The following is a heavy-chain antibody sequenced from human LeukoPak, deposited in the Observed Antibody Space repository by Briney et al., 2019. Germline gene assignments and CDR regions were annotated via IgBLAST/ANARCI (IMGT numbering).Heavy chain of an antibody. V-gene: IGHV1-69*05. Sequence: ASVKVSCKASGGTFSSYAISWVRQAPGQGLEWMGRIIPIFGTANYAQKFQGRVTITTDESTSTAYMELSSLRSEDTAVYYCGRGPYDSSGYPTAFDYWGQGTLVTVSS. D-gene: IGHD3-22*01. J-gene: IGHJ4*02. CDR2: IIPIFGTA. CDR3: GRGPYDSSGYPTAFDY. CDR1: GGTFSSYA.